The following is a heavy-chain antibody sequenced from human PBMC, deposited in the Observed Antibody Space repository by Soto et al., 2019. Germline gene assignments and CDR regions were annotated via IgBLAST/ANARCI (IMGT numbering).Heavy chain of an antibody. J-gene: IGHJ6*02. CDR1: GFTFSSYG. Sequence: PGGSLRLSCAASGFTFSSYGMHWVRQAPGKGLEWVAVISYDGSNKYYADSVKGRFTISRDNTPYLQMNSLRAEDTAVYYCAEGREFDILTGYPLNYYYVMDVWGQGTTVTVYS. D-gene: IGHD3-9*01. CDR2: ISYDGSNK. V-gene: IGHV3-30*18. CDR3: AEGREFDILTGYPLNYYYVMDV.